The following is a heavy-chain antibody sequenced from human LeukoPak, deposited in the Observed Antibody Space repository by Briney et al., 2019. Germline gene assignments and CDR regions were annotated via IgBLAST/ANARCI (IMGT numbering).Heavy chain of an antibody. CDR2: IYYSGST. Sequence: SETLSLTCTVSGGSISSSSYYWGWIRQPPGKGLEWIGGIYYSGSTYYNPSLKSRVTISVDTSKNQFSLKLSSVTAADTAVYFCARQVYSNYYYYYMDVWGKGTTVTVSS. CDR1: GGSISSSSYY. D-gene: IGHD4-11*01. J-gene: IGHJ6*03. CDR3: ARQVYSNYYYYYMDV. V-gene: IGHV4-39*01.